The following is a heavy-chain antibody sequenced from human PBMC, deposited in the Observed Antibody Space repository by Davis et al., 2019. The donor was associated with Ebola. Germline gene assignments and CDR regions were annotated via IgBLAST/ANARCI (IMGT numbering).Heavy chain of an antibody. V-gene: IGHV4-34*01. Sequence: PSETLSLTCAVSGYSISSGYYWSWIRQPPGKGLEWIGEINHSGSTNYNPSLKSRVTISVDTSKNQFSLKLSSVTAADTAVYYCARGHSSGWYRDYWGQGTLVTVSS. J-gene: IGHJ4*02. D-gene: IGHD6-19*01. CDR3: ARGHSSGWYRDY. CDR2: INHSGST. CDR1: GYSISSGYY.